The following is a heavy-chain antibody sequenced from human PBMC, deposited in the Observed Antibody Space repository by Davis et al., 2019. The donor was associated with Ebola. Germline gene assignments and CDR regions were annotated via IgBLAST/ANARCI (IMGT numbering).Heavy chain of an antibody. D-gene: IGHD5-18*01. J-gene: IGHJ4*02. CDR3: ARSSWIQLWPVGAAAAPFDY. CDR2: IIPIFGTA. Sequence: SVKVSCKASGGTFSSYAISWVRQAPGQGLEWMGGIIPIFGTANYAQKFQGRVTITADESTSTAYMELSSLRSEDTAVYYCARSSWIQLWPVGAAAAPFDYWGQGTLVTVSS. V-gene: IGHV1-69*13. CDR1: GGTFSSYA.